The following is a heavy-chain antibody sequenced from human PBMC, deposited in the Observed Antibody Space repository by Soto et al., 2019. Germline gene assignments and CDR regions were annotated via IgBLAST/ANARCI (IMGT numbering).Heavy chain of an antibody. J-gene: IGHJ5*02. Sequence: ASVKVSCKASGGTFSSYTISWVRQAPGQGLEWMGRIIPILGIANYAQKFQGRVTITADKSTSTAYMELSSLRSEDTAVYYCARDQILGYCSSTSCPTNWFDPWGQGTLVTVSS. CDR2: IIPILGIA. CDR1: GGTFSSYT. V-gene: IGHV1-69*04. D-gene: IGHD2-2*01. CDR3: ARDQILGYCSSTSCPTNWFDP.